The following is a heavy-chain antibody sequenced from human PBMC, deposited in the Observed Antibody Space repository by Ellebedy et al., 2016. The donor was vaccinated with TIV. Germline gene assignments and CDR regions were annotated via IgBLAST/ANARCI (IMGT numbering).Heavy chain of an antibody. Sequence: PAGSLRLSCAASGLTFSSYAMSWVRQAPGKGLEWVSSISGNGGRTDYADSVKGRFTISRDNSNNSLYLQMNSLRAEDTAVYYCAKGSQWLGRTCFDYWGQGTLVTVSS. J-gene: IGHJ4*02. CDR3: AKGSQWLGRTCFDY. D-gene: IGHD6-19*01. CDR2: ISGNGGRT. CDR1: GLTFSSYA. V-gene: IGHV3-23*01.